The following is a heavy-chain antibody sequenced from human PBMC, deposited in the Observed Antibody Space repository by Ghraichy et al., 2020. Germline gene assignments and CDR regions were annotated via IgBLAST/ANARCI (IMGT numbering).Heavy chain of an antibody. Sequence: SETLSLTCAVYGGSFSDYFWSWIRQPPGKGLEWIGEINHSGSTNYNPSLRSRVTISLDTSKNQFSLKLSSVTAADTAVYYCARVNMHIKIFGIIITPPYLAYLVQVTLVTVSS. J-gene: IGHJ4*02. CDR2: INHSGST. V-gene: IGHV4-34*01. CDR1: GGSFSDYF. CDR3: ARVNMHIKIFGIIITPPYLAY. D-gene: IGHD3-3*01.